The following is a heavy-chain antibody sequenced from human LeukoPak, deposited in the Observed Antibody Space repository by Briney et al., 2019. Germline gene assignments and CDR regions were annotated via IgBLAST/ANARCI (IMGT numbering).Heavy chain of an antibody. D-gene: IGHD6-13*01. Sequence: SETLSLTCTVSGGSISSSSYYWGWIRQPPGKGLEWIGSIYYSGSTYCNPSLKSRVTISVDTSKNQFSLKLSSVTAADTAVYYCARDGLIIGSNSWFSGNFFDPWGQGTLVTVSS. V-gene: IGHV4-39*07. CDR3: ARDGLIIGSNSWFSGNFFDP. CDR2: IYYSGST. J-gene: IGHJ5*02. CDR1: GGSISSSSYY.